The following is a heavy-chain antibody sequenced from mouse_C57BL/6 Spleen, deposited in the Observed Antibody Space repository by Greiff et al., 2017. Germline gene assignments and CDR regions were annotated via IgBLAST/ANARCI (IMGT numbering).Heavy chain of an antibody. CDR3: ARGSDDGVAPFAY. Sequence: QVQLQQPGAELVRPGSSVKLSCKASGYTFTSYWMHWVKQRPIQGLEWIGNIDPSDSETHYNQKFKDKATLTVDKSSSTAYMQLSSLTSEDSAVYYCARGSDDGVAPFAYWGQGTLVTVSA. V-gene: IGHV1-52*01. CDR2: IDPSDSET. D-gene: IGHD1-1*02. CDR1: GYTFTSYW. J-gene: IGHJ3*01.